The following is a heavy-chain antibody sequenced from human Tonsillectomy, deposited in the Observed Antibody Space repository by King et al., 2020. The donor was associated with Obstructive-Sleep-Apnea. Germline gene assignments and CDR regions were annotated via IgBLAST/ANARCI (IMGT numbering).Heavy chain of an antibody. CDR1: GFTFSNFA. CDR2: ISYDGSNK. D-gene: IGHD3-9*01. Sequence: VQLVESGGGVVQPGRSLRLSCAASGFTFSNFAMHWVRQAPGKGLEWVAVISYDGSNKYYADSVKGRFTISRDNSKNTLYLQMNSLRAEDTAVYYCARDGSAFDWLLYQHFGFDYWGQGTLVTVSS. V-gene: IGHV3-30-3*01. CDR3: ARDGSAFDWLLYQHFGFDY. J-gene: IGHJ4*02.